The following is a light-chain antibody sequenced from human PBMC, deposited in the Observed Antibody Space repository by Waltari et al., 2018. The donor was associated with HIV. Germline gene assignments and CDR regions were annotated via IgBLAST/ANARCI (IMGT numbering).Light chain of an antibody. CDR3: QQYFRIPPT. CDR1: RTILYSSDNRNY. V-gene: IGKV4-1*01. CDR2: WAS. J-gene: IGKJ4*01. Sequence: DIVMTQSPDSLPVSLGERATIHCTSSRTILYSSDNRNYLAWNQQKPRQPPKLLISWASTRESGVPDRFSGSGSGTDFTLTITRLQAEDVAVYHCQQYFRIPPTFGGGTKVEIK.